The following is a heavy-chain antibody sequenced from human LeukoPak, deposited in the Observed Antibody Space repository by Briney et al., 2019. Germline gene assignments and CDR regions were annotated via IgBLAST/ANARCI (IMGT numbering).Heavy chain of an antibody. CDR1: GFTFDDYA. D-gene: IGHD5-18*01. V-gene: IGHV3-9*01. CDR2: ISWNSGSI. J-gene: IGHJ4*02. Sequence: SGGSLRLSCAASGFTFDDYAMHWVRQAPGKGLEWVSGISWNSGSIGYGNSVKGRFTISRDNAKNSLYLQMNSLRAEDTALYYCAKDHSYGVESFDYWGQGTLVTVSS. CDR3: AKDHSYGVESFDY.